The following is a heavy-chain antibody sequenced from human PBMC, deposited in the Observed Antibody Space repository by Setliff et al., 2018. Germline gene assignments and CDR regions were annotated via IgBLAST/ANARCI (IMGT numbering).Heavy chain of an antibody. D-gene: IGHD6-19*01. CDR2: IYYSGST. CDR3: ARVSQYSSGWYYYYYGMDV. V-gene: IGHV4-39*07. Sequence: SETLSLTCTVSGGSISSSSYYWGWIRQPPGKGLEWIGSIYYSGSTYYNPSLKSRVTIPVDTSKNQFSLKLSSVTAADTAVYYCARVSQYSSGWYYYYYGMDVWGQGTTVTVSS. J-gene: IGHJ6*02. CDR1: GGSISSSSYY.